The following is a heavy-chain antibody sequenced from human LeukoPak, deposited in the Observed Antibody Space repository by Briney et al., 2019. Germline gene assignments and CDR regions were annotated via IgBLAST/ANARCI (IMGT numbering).Heavy chain of an antibody. CDR2: ICISGST. CDR1: GGSISSYY. CDR3: AREGDYYGSGSYYSWFDP. Sequence: PSETLSLTCTVSGGSISSYYWSWIRQPAGKGLEWIGRICISGSTNYNPSLKSRVTMSVDTSKNQFSLKLSSVTAADTAVYYCAREGDYYGSGSYYSWFDPWGQGTLVTVSS. D-gene: IGHD3-10*01. V-gene: IGHV4-4*07. J-gene: IGHJ5*02.